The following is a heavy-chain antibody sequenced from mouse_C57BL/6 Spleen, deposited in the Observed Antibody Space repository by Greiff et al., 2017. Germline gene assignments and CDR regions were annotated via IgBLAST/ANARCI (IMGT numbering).Heavy chain of an antibody. J-gene: IGHJ4*01. Sequence: QVQLQQSGAELVKPGASVKLSCTASGYTFTSYWMHWVKQRPGQGLEWIGMIHPNSGSTNYTQKFQSKATLTVDKSSSTAYMQLSSLTSEEAAVYYCARWGRGRGAMDYWGQGTSGTVSS. CDR3: ARWGRGRGAMDY. CDR1: GYTFTSYW. D-gene: IGHD3-3*01. V-gene: IGHV1-64*01. CDR2: IHPNSGST.